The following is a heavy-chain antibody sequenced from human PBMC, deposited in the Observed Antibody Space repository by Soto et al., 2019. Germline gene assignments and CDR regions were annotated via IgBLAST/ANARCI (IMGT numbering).Heavy chain of an antibody. D-gene: IGHD3-10*01. CDR1: GFTFSSYA. CDR3: ARGSYGSGSYYKSPFDY. V-gene: IGHV1-3*01. Sequence: QVQLVESGGGVVQPGRSLRLSCAASGFTFSSYAMHWVRQAPGQRLEWMGWINAGNGNTKYSQKFQGRVTITRDTSASTAYMELSSLRSEDTAVYYCARGSYGSGSYYKSPFDYWGQGTLVTVSS. J-gene: IGHJ4*02. CDR2: INAGNGNT.